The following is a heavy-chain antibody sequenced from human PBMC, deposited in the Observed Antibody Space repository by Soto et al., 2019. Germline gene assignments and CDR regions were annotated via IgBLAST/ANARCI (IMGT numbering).Heavy chain of an antibody. CDR1: GGSISSYY. Sequence: KTSETLSLTCTVSGGSISSYYWSWIRQPPGKGLEWIGYIYYSGSTNYNPSLKSRVTISGDTSKNQFSLKLSSVTAADTAVYYCARHSWCGERVPSYGMDVWGQGTTVTVSS. V-gene: IGHV4-59*01. J-gene: IGHJ6*01. CDR3: ARHSWCGERVPSYGMDV. D-gene: IGHD3-10*01. CDR2: IYYSGST.